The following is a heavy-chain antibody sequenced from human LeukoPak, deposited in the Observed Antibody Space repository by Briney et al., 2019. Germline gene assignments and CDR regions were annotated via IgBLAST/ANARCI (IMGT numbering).Heavy chain of an antibody. Sequence: GGSLRLSCAASGFTFSSYAMSWVRQAPGKGLEWVGFIRSKAYGGTTEYAASVKGRFTISRGDSKSIAYLQMNSLKTEDTAVYYCTRGPLDYDSSGYPSDAFDIWGQGTMVTVSS. J-gene: IGHJ3*02. CDR2: IRSKAYGGTT. CDR3: TRGPLDYDSSGYPSDAFDI. CDR1: GFTFSSYA. V-gene: IGHV3-49*04. D-gene: IGHD3-22*01.